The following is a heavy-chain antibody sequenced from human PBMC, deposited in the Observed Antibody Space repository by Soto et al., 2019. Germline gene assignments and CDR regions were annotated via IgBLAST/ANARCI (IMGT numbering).Heavy chain of an antibody. V-gene: IGHV1-58*01. D-gene: IGHD3-10*01. Sequence: SVKVSCKASGFTFTSSAVQWVRQARGQRLEWIGWIVVGSGNTNYAQKFQERVTITRDMSTSTAYMELSSLRSEDTAVYYCAAELLWFGESARPFDYWGQGTLVTVSS. CDR3: AAELLWFGESARPFDY. J-gene: IGHJ4*02. CDR2: IVVGSGNT. CDR1: GFTFTSSA.